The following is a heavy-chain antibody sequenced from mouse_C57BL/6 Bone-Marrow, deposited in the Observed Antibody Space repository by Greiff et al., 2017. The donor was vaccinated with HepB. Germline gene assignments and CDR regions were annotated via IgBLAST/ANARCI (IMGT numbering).Heavy chain of an antibody. J-gene: IGHJ2*01. CDR3: APSTMVTTGYYFDY. CDR2: IYPGDGDT. CDR1: GYAFSSSW. V-gene: IGHV1-82*01. D-gene: IGHD2-2*01. Sequence: VKLQESGPELVKPGASVKISCKASGYAFSSSWMNWVKQRPGKGLEWIGRIYPGDGDTNYNGKFKGKATLTADKSSSTAYMQLSSLTSEDSAVYFCAPSTMVTTGYYFDYWGQGTTLTVSS.